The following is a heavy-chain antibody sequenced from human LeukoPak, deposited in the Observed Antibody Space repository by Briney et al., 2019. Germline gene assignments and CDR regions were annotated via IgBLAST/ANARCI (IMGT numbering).Heavy chain of an antibody. J-gene: IGHJ6*03. CDR3: ARGPDYGDFSFYYSMDV. CDR1: GYTFTSYD. V-gene: IGHV1-8*01. CDR2: MNPNSGNT. Sequence: AXXKVSCKASGYTFTSYDINWVRQAAGQGLEWMGWMNPNSGNTVYAQKFKGRVTMTRNNSISTAYMELSSLRSEATAVYYCARGPDYGDFSFYYSMDVWGKGTTVTVSS. D-gene: IGHD4-17*01.